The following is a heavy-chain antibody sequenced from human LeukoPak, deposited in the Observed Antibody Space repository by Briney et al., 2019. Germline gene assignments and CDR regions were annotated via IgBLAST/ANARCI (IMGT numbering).Heavy chain of an antibody. CDR2: ISAYNGNT. V-gene: IGHV1-18*01. D-gene: IGHD3-22*01. Sequence: ASVKVSCKASGYTFTSYGISWVRQAPGQGLEWMGWISAYNGNTNYAQKLQGRVTMTTDTSTSTAYMELRSLRSDDTAVYYCAREERGAYYYDSSGYLNYWGQGTLVTVSS. CDR3: AREERGAYYYDSSGYLNY. J-gene: IGHJ4*02. CDR1: GYTFTSYG.